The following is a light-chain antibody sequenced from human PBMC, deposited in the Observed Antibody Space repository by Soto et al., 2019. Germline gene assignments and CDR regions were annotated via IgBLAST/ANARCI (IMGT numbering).Light chain of an antibody. J-gene: IGKJ3*01. V-gene: IGKV1-27*01. CDR1: QGIRNF. Sequence: DIQMTQSPTSLSASVGDRVTITCRASQGIRNFVAWYQQKPGKAPKLLIYAASTLQSGVPSRFSGSGSGTDFTLTFNMLQPEDVASYSCEKYSSVPVFGPGTKVDI. CDR2: AAS. CDR3: EKYSSVPV.